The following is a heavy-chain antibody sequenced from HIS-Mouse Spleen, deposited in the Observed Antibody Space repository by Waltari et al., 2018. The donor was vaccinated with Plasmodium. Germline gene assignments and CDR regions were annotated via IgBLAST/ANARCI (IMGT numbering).Heavy chain of an antibody. CDR3: ASSWYWYFDL. CDR2: IKQDGSEK. V-gene: IGHV3-7*01. CDR1: GFTFSSYW. J-gene: IGHJ2*01. D-gene: IGHD6-13*01. Sequence: EVQLVESGGGLVQPGGSLRLSRAASGFTFSSYWMSWGRQPPGKGLEWVANIKQDGSEKYYVDSVKGRFTISRDNAKNSLYLQMNSLRAEDTAVYYCASSWYWYFDLWGRGTLVTVSS.